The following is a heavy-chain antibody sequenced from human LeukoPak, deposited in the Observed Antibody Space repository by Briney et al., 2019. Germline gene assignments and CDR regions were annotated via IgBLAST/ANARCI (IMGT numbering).Heavy chain of an antibody. Sequence: GGSLRLSCGASGFTFDDYGMSWVRQAPGKGQEWVSGINWNGGSTGYADSEKGRFTISRDNAKNSLYLQLNSLRAEDTALYYCARELGYGGNGGRDYWGQGTLVTVSS. V-gene: IGHV3-20*04. CDR3: ARELGYGGNGGRDY. CDR1: GFTFDDYG. J-gene: IGHJ4*02. D-gene: IGHD4-23*01. CDR2: INWNGGST.